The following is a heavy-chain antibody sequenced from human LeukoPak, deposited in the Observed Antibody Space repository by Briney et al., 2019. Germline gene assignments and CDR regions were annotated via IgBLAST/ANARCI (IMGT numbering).Heavy chain of an antibody. CDR3: AKPTLGSNVDFDY. V-gene: IGHV3-23*01. D-gene: IGHD3-16*01. CDR1: GFTFSSYA. CDR2: ISTGGGS. J-gene: IGHJ4*02. Sequence: PGGSLRLSCAASGFTFSSYAMSWVRQAPGKGLEWVSAISTGGGSYYADSVKGRFTISRDISKNTLFLQMNSLRAEDTAVYYCAKPTLGSNVDFDYWGQGTLVTVSS.